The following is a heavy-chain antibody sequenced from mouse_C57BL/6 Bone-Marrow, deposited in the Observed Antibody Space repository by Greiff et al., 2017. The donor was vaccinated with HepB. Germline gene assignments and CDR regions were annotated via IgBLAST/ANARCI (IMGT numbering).Heavy chain of an antibody. CDR1: GFTIKDDY. CDR3: TTDYYGSSLYYFDY. Sequence: VQLKESGAELVRPGASVKLSCTASGFTIKDDYIHWVKQRPEQGLEWIGWIDPENGDTEYASKFQGKATITADTSSNTAYLQLSSLTSEDTAVYYCTTDYYGSSLYYFDYWGQGTTLTVSS. CDR2: IDPENGDT. J-gene: IGHJ2*01. D-gene: IGHD1-1*01. V-gene: IGHV14-4*01.